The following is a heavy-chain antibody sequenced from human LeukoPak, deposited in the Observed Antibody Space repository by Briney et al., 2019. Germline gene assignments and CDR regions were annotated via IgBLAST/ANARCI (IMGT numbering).Heavy chain of an antibody. CDR3: ARGDRQLWFPMGY. V-gene: IGHV4-59*01. D-gene: IGHD5-18*01. CDR2: IYYSGST. J-gene: IGHJ4*02. Sequence: SETLSLTCTVSGGSISSYYWSWIRQPPGKGLEWIGYIYYSGSTNYNPSLKSRVTISVDTSKNQFSLKLSSVTAADTAVYYCARGDRQLWFPMGYWGQGTLVTVSS. CDR1: GGSISSYY.